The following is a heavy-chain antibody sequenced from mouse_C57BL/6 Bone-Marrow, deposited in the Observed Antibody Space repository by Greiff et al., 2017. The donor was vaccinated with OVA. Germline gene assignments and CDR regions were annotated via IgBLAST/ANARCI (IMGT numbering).Heavy chain of an antibody. CDR3: ARQAYYSNYHDLCY. V-gene: IGHV1-54*01. CDR2: INPGSGGT. J-gene: IGHJ4*01. Sequence: QVQLQQSGAELVRPGTSVKVSCKASGYAFTNYLIEWVKQRPGQGLEWIGVINPGSGGTNYNEKFKGKATLTADKSSSTAYMQLSSLTSEDSAVYFCARQAYYSNYHDLCYWGQGTSVTVSS. D-gene: IGHD2-5*01. CDR1: GYAFTNYL.